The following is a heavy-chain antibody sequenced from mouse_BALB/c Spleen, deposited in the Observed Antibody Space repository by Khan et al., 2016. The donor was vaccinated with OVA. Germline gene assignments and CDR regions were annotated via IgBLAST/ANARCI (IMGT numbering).Heavy chain of an antibody. CDR1: GYTFSSYY. V-gene: IGHV1S81*02. D-gene: IGHD2-10*02. J-gene: IGHJ3*01. Sequence: QVQLQQSGAELVKPGASVKLSCKASGYTFSSYYMYWVKQRPGQGLEWIGGINPDNGGPNFNEKFKTKATLTVDKSSSTAYMHLSSLTSEDSAVYYCTRSGYGNPFAYWDQGTLVTVSP. CDR3: TRSGYGNPFAY. CDR2: INPDNGGP.